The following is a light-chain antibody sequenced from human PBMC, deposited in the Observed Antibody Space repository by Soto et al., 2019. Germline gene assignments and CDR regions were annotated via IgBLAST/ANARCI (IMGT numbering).Light chain of an antibody. CDR2: DTS. CDR1: TGAVTSGHY. J-gene: IGLJ7*01. CDR3: SLSYSGGMI. Sequence: QTVVAQEPSLTVSPGGTVTLTCGSSTGAVTSGHYPYWFQQKPGQAPRTLIYDTSNKHSWTPARFSGSLLGGKAALTLSGAQPEDESEYYCSLSYSGGMIFGGGTQLTVL. V-gene: IGLV7-46*01.